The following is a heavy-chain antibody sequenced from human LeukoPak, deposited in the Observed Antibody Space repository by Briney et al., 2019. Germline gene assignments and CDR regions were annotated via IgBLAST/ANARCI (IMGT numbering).Heavy chain of an antibody. V-gene: IGHV3-7*01. CDR3: ARDIPRGASHLDY. CDR2: INEDESQK. D-gene: IGHD1-26*01. Sequence: GDSLRLSCSASGFTLGSYWMTWVRQAPGKGPEWVANINEDESQKNFVDSVKGRFTISRDNAKSSLYLQMNSLRVEDTAVYYCARDIPRGASHLDYWGQGTLVTVSS. J-gene: IGHJ4*02. CDR1: GFTLGSYW.